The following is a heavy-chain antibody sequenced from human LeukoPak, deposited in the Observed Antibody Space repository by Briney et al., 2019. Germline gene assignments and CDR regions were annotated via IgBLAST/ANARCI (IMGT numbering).Heavy chain of an antibody. J-gene: IGHJ4*02. V-gene: IGHV3-33*01. Sequence: GGSLRLSCAASGFTFSSYGMHWVRQAPGKGLEWVAVIWYDGSNKYHADSVKGRFTISRDNSKNTLYLQMNSLRAKDTAVYYCATVYSGTYAVDSWGQGTLVTVSS. CDR3: ATVYSGTYAVDS. CDR1: GFTFSSYG. D-gene: IGHD1-26*01. CDR2: IWYDGSNK.